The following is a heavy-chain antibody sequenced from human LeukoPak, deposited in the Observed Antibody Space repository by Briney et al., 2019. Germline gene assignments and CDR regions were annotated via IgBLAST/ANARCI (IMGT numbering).Heavy chain of an antibody. CDR2: INQDESDK. CDR1: GFTFSDSW. CDR3: ARGHYGMDV. Sequence: PGGSLRLSCAASGFTFSDSWMIWVRQAPGKGLEWVANINQDESDKYYADSVKGRFTISRDNAKNSLYVQMNSLRVEDTAVYYCARGHYGMDVWGQGTTVTVSS. J-gene: IGHJ6*02. V-gene: IGHV3-7*01.